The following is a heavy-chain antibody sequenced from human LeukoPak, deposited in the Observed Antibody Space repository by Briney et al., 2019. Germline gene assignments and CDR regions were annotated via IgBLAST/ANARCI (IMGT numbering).Heavy chain of an antibody. Sequence: SETLSLTCTVSGGSIGIYYLNWIRQPAGKGLEWIWRIFTSGIANYNPYLKSRVTISVDTSKNQFSLKLSSVTAADTAVYYCASLSRYYYDSSGYSYYFDYWGQGTLVTVSS. CDR2: IFTSGIA. CDR3: ASLSRYYYDSSGYSYYFDY. D-gene: IGHD3-22*01. J-gene: IGHJ4*02. CDR1: GGSIGIYY. V-gene: IGHV4-4*07.